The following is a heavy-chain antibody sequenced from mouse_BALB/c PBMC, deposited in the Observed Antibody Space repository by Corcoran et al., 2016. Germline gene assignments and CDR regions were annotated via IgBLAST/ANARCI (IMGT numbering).Heavy chain of an antibody. CDR3: ARRTTAWYFDV. CDR2: INTYTGEP. Sequence: QIQLVQSGPELKKPGETVKISCKASGYTFTNYGMNWVKQAPGKGLKWMGWINTYTGEPTYADDFKGRFAFSLETSASTAYLQINNLKNEDTATYFCARRTTAWYFDVWGAGTTVTVSS. V-gene: IGHV9-3-1*01. CDR1: GYTFTNYG. J-gene: IGHJ1*01. D-gene: IGHD1-2*01.